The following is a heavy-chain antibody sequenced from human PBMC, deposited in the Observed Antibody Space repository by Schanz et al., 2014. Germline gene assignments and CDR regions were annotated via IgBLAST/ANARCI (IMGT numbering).Heavy chain of an antibody. J-gene: IGHJ3*02. CDR1: GFTFSDHW. CDR2: IKGDSSEK. V-gene: IGHV3-7*04. CDR3: ATDYSGGGCHI. D-gene: IGHD6-19*01. Sequence: VQLVESGGALVQPGGSLRLSCSASGFTFSDHWMSWVRQPPGKGLEWVANIKGDSSEKNYVDSVKGRFTLSRDNAKNTVYLQMNSLRAEDTALYFCATDYSGGGCHIWGQGTMVTVSS.